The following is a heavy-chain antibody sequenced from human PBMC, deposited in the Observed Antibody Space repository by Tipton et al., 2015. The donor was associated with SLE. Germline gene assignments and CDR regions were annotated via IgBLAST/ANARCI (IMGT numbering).Heavy chain of an antibody. CDR3: ARVLGVVKSYYMDV. CDR1: GFSISTGYY. D-gene: IGHD3-3*01. CDR2: IYHTGST. J-gene: IGHJ6*03. V-gene: IGHV4-38-2*02. Sequence: TLSLTCTVSGFSISTGYYWGWIRRPPGNGLEWIGNIYHTGSTYYNPSLKSRVTISVDTSKNQFSLKLSSVTAADTAVYYCARVLGVVKSYYMDVWGKGTTVTVS.